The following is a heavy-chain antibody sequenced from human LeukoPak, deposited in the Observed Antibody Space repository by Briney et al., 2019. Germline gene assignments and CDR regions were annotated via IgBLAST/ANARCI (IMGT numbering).Heavy chain of an antibody. D-gene: IGHD5-12*01. CDR3: AHMVDIVATIREVAFDI. Sequence: PGGSLRLSCAASGFSFSDYAMNWVRQAPGKGLEWDSTISGSGGSTYYADSVKGRFTISRDNFKNTLYLQMNSLRAEDTAVYYCAHMVDIVATIREVAFDIWGQGTVVTVSS. V-gene: IGHV3-23*01. CDR2: ISGSGGST. CDR1: GFSFSDYA. J-gene: IGHJ3*02.